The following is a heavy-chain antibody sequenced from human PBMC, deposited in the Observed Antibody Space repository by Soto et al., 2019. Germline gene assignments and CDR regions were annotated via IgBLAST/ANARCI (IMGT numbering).Heavy chain of an antibody. J-gene: IGHJ4*02. D-gene: IGHD1-26*01. CDR2: AHHSGRT. CDR1: GGSMSSSNW. Sequence: QVQLQESGPGLVKPSGTLSLTCTVSGGSMSSSNWWNWVRQSPGKGLEWIGEAHHSGRTNYNPSLNTRYTISIDKSKNPFSLMLSSVTAEDKAVYYFAISEATGLDYWGQGTLVTVSS. V-gene: IGHV4-4*02. CDR3: AISEATGLDY.